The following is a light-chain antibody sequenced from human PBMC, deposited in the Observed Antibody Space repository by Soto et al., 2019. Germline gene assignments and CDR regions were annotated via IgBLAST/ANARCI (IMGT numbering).Light chain of an antibody. CDR2: GAS. J-gene: IGKJ1*01. CDR1: QSVSNNY. Sequence: EIVLTQSPGTLSLSPGERATLSCRASQSVSNNYLAWYQQKPGQAPRLLIYGASSRATGIPDTFSGSGSGTDFTLTISRLEPEDFAVYYCQQYGGSPRTFGQGTKVDIK. CDR3: QQYGGSPRT. V-gene: IGKV3-20*01.